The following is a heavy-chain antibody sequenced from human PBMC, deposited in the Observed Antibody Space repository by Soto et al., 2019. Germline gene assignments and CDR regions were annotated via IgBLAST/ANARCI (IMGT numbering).Heavy chain of an antibody. Sequence: EVQLVESGGVFVQPGRSLRLSCATSGFTFDDYAMHWVRQAPGKGLEWVSGISWNSGSIGYADSVKGRFTISRDNAKKSLYLRMNSLRAEDTALYIWAIGGYINVASIWLAPWGQGTLVTVS. CDR3: AIGGYINVASIWLAP. D-gene: IGHD6-25*01. CDR1: GFTFDDYA. J-gene: IGHJ5*02. CDR2: ISWNSGSI. V-gene: IGHV3-9*01.